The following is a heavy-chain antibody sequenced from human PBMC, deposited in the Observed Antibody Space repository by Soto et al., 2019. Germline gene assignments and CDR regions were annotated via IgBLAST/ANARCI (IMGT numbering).Heavy chain of an antibody. Sequence: SSETLSLTCTVSGGSISSYYWSWIRQPPGKGLEWIGYIYYSGSTNYNPSLKSRVTISVDTSKNQFSLKLSSVTAADTAVYYCARVARGAFEEDYYYMDVWGKGTTVTVSS. CDR3: ARVARGAFEEDYYYMDV. CDR1: GGSISSYY. V-gene: IGHV4-59*08. CDR2: IYYSGST. J-gene: IGHJ6*03.